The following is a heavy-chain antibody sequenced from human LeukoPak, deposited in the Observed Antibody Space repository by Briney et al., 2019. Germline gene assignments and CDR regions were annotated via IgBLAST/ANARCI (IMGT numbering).Heavy chain of an antibody. J-gene: IGHJ4*02. Sequence: PGGSLRLSCAASGFTFSTYAMSWVRQAPGKGLEWVSVISGSGGSTYYADSVEGRFTISRDNSKNTLYLQMNSLRAEDTAVYYCAKRGYDRSGYYGYFDYWGQGTLVTVSS. CDR3: AKRGYDRSGYYGYFDY. D-gene: IGHD3-22*01. V-gene: IGHV3-23*01. CDR1: GFTFSTYA. CDR2: ISGSGGST.